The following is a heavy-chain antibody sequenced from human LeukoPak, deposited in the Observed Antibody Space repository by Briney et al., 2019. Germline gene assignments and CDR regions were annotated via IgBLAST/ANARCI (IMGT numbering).Heavy chain of an antibody. Sequence: PGGSLRLSCAASGFTFSSYAMSWVRQAPGKGLEWVSAISGSGGSTYYADSVKGRFTISRDNSKNTLYLQMNSLRAEDTAVYCCAKDGHLYDSSGYPNWFDPWGQGTLVTVSS. V-gene: IGHV3-23*01. CDR2: ISGSGGST. CDR1: GFTFSSYA. J-gene: IGHJ5*02. CDR3: AKDGHLYDSSGYPNWFDP. D-gene: IGHD3-22*01.